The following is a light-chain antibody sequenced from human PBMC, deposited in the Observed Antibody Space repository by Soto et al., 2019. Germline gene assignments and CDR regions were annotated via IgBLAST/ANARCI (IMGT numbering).Light chain of an antibody. Sequence: EILMTQSPATLSGSPGERATLACRASQSVSSKLDWYQKKPGKAPRLLIYGASTRATGVPASLTARGHGPAAPTPSSGMANEDFPVYYGQPRTAWTITFGRGTRLEIK. CDR1: QSVSSK. J-gene: IGKJ5*01. V-gene: IGKV3-15*01. CDR2: GAS. CDR3: QPRTAWTIT.